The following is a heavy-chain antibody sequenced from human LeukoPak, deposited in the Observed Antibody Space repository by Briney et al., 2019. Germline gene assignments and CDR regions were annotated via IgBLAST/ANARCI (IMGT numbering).Heavy chain of an antibody. CDR1: GGSISSYY. Sequence: SETLSLTCTVSGGSISSYYWSWIRQPPGKGLEWIGYIYYSGSTNYNPSLKSRVTISVDTSKNQFSLELSSVTAADTAVYYCARAVGYYYGSGSYNNYYYMDVWGKGTTVTVSS. D-gene: IGHD3-10*01. V-gene: IGHV4-59*01. CDR3: ARAVGYYYGSGSYNNYYYMDV. J-gene: IGHJ6*03. CDR2: IYYSGST.